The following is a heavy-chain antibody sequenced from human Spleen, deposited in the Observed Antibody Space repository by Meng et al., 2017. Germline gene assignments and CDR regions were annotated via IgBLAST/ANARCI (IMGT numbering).Heavy chain of an antibody. CDR2: ISGGGANT. CDR3: ARERFGEYPDYYYGMDV. V-gene: IGHV3-23*01. CDR1: GLTFDDYG. D-gene: IGHD3-10*01. J-gene: IGHJ6*02. Sequence: GGSLRLSCTVSGLTFDDYGMGWVRQAPGKGLEWVSGISGGGANTYYADSVKGRFTISRDNSKNTLSLQMTSLRAEDTAVYYCARERFGEYPDYYYGMDVWGQGTTVTVSS.